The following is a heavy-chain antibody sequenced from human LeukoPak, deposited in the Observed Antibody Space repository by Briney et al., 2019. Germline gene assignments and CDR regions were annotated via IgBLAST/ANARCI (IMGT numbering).Heavy chain of an antibody. D-gene: IGHD6-19*01. J-gene: IGHJ6*03. V-gene: IGHV3-30-3*01. Sequence: PGGSLRLSCAASGFTFSSYAMHWVRQAPGKGLEWVAVISYDGSNKYYADSVKGRFTISRDNSKNTLYLQMNSLRAEDTAVYYCARGAGAGTKDYYYYYMDVWGKGTTVTVSS. CDR3: ARGAGAGTKDYYYYYMDV. CDR2: ISYDGSNK. CDR1: GFTFSSYA.